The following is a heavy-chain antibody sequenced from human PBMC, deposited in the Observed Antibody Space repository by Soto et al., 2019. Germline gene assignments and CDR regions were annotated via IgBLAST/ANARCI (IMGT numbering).Heavy chain of an antibody. CDR3: ARDTTQEDDIDGPFAY. J-gene: IGHJ4*02. Sequence: PXVSRRRPCAASGFTFSSHDRHWVPQSPGRGLERLAVIWYDGSNKYYADSVKGRFTISRDNSKNTLYLQMNSLRAEDTAVYYCARDTTQEDDIDGPFAYWGQGHLVTVSS. CDR2: IWYDGSNK. V-gene: IGHV3-33*01. D-gene: IGHD3-9*01. CDR1: GFTFSSHD.